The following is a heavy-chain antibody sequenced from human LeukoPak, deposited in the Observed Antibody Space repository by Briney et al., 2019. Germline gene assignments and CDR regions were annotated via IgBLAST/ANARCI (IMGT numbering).Heavy chain of an antibody. D-gene: IGHD1-26*01. J-gene: IGHJ3*02. CDR3: ASASRATAAFDI. V-gene: IGHV1-18*01. Sequence: ASVKVPCKASGYTFTSYGISWVRQAPRQGLEWMGWISAYNGNTNYAQKLQGIVTMTTDTSTSTAYMELRSLRSDDTAVYYCASASRATAAFDIWGQGTMVTVSS. CDR2: ISAYNGNT. CDR1: GYTFTSYG.